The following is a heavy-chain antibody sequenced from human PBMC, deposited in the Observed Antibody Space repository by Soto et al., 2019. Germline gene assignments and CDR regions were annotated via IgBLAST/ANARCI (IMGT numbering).Heavy chain of an antibody. Sequence: QVQLVQSGAEVKKPGSSVKVSCKASGGTVSSYAISWVRQAPGQGLEWMGGIIHIFGTANYAQKFQGRVTITADESTSTAYMELSSLRSEDTAVYYCARDKVGYYDSSGYYRVSVPPDYYYGMDVWGQGTTVTVSS. D-gene: IGHD3-22*01. CDR1: GGTVSSYA. CDR3: ARDKVGYYDSSGYYRVSVPPDYYYGMDV. V-gene: IGHV1-69*01. J-gene: IGHJ6*02. CDR2: IIHIFGTA.